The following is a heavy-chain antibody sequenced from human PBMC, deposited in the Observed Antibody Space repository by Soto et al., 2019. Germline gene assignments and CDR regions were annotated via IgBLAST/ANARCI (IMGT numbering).Heavy chain of an antibody. D-gene: IGHD3-3*01. J-gene: IGHJ6*02. CDR1: GGTFSSYA. V-gene: IGHV1-69*13. Sequence: SVKVSCKASGGTFSSYAISWVRQAPGQGLEWVGGIIPIFGTANYAQKFQGRVTITADESTSTAYMELSSLRSEDTAVYYCASVEMATIFPNSDFNYYYGMDVWGQGTTVTVSS. CDR3: ASVEMATIFPNSDFNYYYGMDV. CDR2: IIPIFGTA.